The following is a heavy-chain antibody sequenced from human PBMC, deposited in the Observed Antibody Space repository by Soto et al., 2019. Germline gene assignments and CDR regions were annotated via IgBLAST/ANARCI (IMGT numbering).Heavy chain of an antibody. J-gene: IGHJ4*02. CDR3: AMEVQVHTPAFVY. CDR1: GGTFNTYA. Sequence: QVQLVQSGAEMKKPGSSVKVSCQSSGGTFNTYAMNWLRQAPGQGPEWMGDISPMFGAANYAPKLQGRVTITADESTGTSYMQLSSLTSEVTALYFCAMEVQVHTPAFVYWGQGTLVTVSS. V-gene: IGHV1-69*19. CDR2: ISPMFGAA. D-gene: IGHD3-10*01.